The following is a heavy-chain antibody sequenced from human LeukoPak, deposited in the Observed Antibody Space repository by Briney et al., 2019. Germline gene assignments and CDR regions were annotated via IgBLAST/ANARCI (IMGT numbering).Heavy chain of an antibody. CDR3: FNFDH. CDR1: GLTFSSSD. CDR2: IKSDGSNE. J-gene: IGHJ4*02. Sequence: GRSLRLSCTVSGLTFSSSDIHWVRLAPGKGLEWVATIKSDGSNEYFADSVKGRFTISRDNSRNIAYLQMSSLRGEDTAVYYCFNFDHWGQGNLVTVSP. V-gene: IGHV3-33*01.